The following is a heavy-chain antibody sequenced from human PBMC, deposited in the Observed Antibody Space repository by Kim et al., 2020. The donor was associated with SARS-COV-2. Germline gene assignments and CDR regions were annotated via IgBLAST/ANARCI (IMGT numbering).Heavy chain of an antibody. CDR1: GFTFSSYG. D-gene: IGHD6-19*01. J-gene: IGHJ5*02. CDR3: ARDGSSGWYWFDP. Sequence: GGSLRLSCAASGFTFSSYGMHWVRQAPGKGLEWVAVIWYDGSNKYYADSVKGRFTISRDNSKNTLYLQMNSLRAEDTAVYYCARDGSSGWYWFDPWGQGTLVTVSS. CDR2: IWYDGSNK. V-gene: IGHV3-33*01.